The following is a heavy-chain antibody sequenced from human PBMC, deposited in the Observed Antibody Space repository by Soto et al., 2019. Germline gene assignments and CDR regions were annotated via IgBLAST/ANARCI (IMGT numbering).Heavy chain of an antibody. J-gene: IGHJ4*02. Sequence: EVQLLESGGGLVQPGGSLRLSCTASGFTFSSYAMSWVRPAPGKGLEWVSLISASGGGTYYADSVKGRFTISRDKSKTTWYLQMNSLRAEATAVYYCANHAEAAAPDYWGKGTQVTVYS. D-gene: IGHD6-13*01. CDR3: ANHAEAAAPDY. CDR2: ISASGGGT. CDR1: GFTFSSYA. V-gene: IGHV3-23*01.